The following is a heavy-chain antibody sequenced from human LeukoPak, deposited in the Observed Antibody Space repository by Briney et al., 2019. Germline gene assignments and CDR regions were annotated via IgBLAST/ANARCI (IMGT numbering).Heavy chain of an antibody. D-gene: IGHD5-24*01. CDR3: ARRQFSADIYYYCGLDV. Sequence: GGSLRLSCAASGFTFSSYWMSWVRQAPGKGLEWVSYISSSSSYTNYADSVKGRFTISRDNAKNSLYLQMNSLRAEDTAVYYCARRQFSADIYYYCGLDVWGQGTTVTVSS. CDR1: GFTFSSYW. CDR2: ISSSSSYT. V-gene: IGHV3-21*05. J-gene: IGHJ6*02.